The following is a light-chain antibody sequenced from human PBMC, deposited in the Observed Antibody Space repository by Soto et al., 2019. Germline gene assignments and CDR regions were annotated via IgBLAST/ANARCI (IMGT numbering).Light chain of an antibody. J-gene: IGKJ5*01. CDR1: QGISSL. CDR2: AAS. Sequence: EIVLTHSPATLSVSPGERATLFCRASQGISSLLAWYQQKPGQAPRLLIYAASTRAAGIPARFSGSGSGTDFTLTISSLQPEDFAIYYCQQYYDWPITFGQGTRLEIK. V-gene: IGKV3-15*01. CDR3: QQYYDWPIT.